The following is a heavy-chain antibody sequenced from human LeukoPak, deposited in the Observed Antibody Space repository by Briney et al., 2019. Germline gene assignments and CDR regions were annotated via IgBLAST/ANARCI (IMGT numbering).Heavy chain of an antibody. Sequence: SETLFLTCTVSGGSISSYYWSWIRQPAGKGLEWIGRIYSTGSTNYNPSLKSRVTMSVDTSKNQFSLKLSSVTAADTAVYYCARSITIFGVVTDDDAFDIWGQGTMVTVSS. CDR3: ARSITIFGVVTDDDAFDI. V-gene: IGHV4-4*07. CDR1: GGSISSYY. CDR2: IYSTGST. J-gene: IGHJ3*02. D-gene: IGHD3-3*01.